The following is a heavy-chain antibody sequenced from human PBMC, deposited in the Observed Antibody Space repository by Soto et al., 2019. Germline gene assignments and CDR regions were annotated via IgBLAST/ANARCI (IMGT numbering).Heavy chain of an antibody. CDR3: ARGTLTSYFDY. Sequence: SETLSLTCTVSGGSISTYYWSWIRQPPGKGLEWIGYFYYSGSTNYNPSLKSRVTISVDTSKTQFSLKLTSVTAADTAVYYCARGTLTSYFDYWGQGTLVTVSS. V-gene: IGHV4-59*01. CDR2: FYYSGST. J-gene: IGHJ4*02. CDR1: GGSISTYY.